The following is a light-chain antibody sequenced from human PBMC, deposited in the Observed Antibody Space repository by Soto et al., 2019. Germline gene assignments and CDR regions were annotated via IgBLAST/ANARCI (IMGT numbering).Light chain of an antibody. CDR3: QQYNIWPPLYT. Sequence: EIVMTQSPATLSVSPGERATLSCRASQSVSSDLAWYQQKPGQAPRLLIYDASTRATGIPARFSGSGSGTEFTLTISSLQSEDFAVYYCQQYNIWPPLYTFGQGTKLEI. CDR2: DAS. J-gene: IGKJ2*01. CDR1: QSVSSD. V-gene: IGKV3-15*01.